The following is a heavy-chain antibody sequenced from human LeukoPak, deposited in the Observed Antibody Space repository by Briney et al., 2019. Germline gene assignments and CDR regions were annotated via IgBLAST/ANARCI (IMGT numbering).Heavy chain of an antibody. Sequence: GGSLRLSCAASGFTFSNYWMTWVRQAPGKGLEWVANINRDGSERYYVDSVKGRFTISRDDAKSSLYLQMNSLRAEDTAVFYCARRNAMDVWGQGTTVIVFS. CDR1: GFTFSNYW. V-gene: IGHV3-7*03. J-gene: IGHJ6*02. CDR2: INRDGSER. CDR3: ARRNAMDV.